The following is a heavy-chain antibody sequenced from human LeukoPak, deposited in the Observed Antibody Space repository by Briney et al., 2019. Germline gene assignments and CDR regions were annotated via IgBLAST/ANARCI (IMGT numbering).Heavy chain of an antibody. CDR2: IQQDGSER. J-gene: IGHJ3*02. CDR3: ASPMGATPWDAFDI. Sequence: GESLRLSCGASGFTFSRNWMSWVRQAPGKGLEWVANIQQDGSERYYVDSVKGRFTISRDNAKNSLYLQMNSLRAEDTAMYYCASPMGATPWDAFDIWGQGTRVTVSP. V-gene: IGHV3-7*01. D-gene: IGHD1-26*01. CDR1: GFTFSRNW.